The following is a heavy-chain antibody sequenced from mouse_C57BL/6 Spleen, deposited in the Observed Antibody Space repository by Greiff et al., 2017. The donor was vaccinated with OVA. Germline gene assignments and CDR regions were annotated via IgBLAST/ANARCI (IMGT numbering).Heavy chain of an antibody. CDR1: GYAFSSSW. V-gene: IGHV1-82*01. CDR3: ARGWDWYFDD. Sequence: QVQLQQSGPELVKPGASVKISCKASGYAFSSSWMNWVKQRPGKGLEWIGRIYPGDGDTNYNGKFKGKATLTADKSSSTAYMQLSSLTSEDSAVYFCARGWDWYFDDWGKGTTVTVSS. CDR2: IYPGDGDT. D-gene: IGHD3-3*01. J-gene: IGHJ1*03.